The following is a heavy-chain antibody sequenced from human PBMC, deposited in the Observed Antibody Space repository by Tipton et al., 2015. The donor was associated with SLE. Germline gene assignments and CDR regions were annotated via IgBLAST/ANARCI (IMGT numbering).Heavy chain of an antibody. CDR1: GGSFSGYY. CDR3: AFSGWYGAYYYGMDV. CDR2: INHSGST. Sequence: TLSLTCAVYGGSFSGYYRSWIRQPPGKGLEWIGEINHSGSTNYNPSLKSRVTISVDTSKNQFSLKLSSVTAADTAVYYCAFSGWYGAYYYGMDVWGQGTTVTVSS. D-gene: IGHD6-19*01. J-gene: IGHJ6*02. V-gene: IGHV4-34*01.